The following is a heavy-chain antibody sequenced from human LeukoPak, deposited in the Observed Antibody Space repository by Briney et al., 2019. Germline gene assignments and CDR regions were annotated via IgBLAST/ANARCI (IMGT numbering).Heavy chain of an antibody. D-gene: IGHD6-19*01. Sequence: ASVKVSCKASGYTFTSYAMHWVRQAPGQRLEWMGWINAGNGNTKYSQKFQGRVTITRDTSASTAYIELSSLRSEDTAVYYCARYSSADDAFDIWGQGTMVTVSS. CDR3: ARYSSADDAFDI. CDR1: GYTFTSYA. CDR2: INAGNGNT. V-gene: IGHV1-3*01. J-gene: IGHJ3*02.